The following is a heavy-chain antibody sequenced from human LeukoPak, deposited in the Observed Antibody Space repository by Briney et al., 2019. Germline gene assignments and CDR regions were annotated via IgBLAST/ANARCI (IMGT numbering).Heavy chain of an antibody. CDR3: ARNLGPFDV. Sequence: GGSLILSCAASGFTFNDFAMTWVRQAPGKGLEWVSTIADAGTYYADSVKGRFIISRDNSKNMLYLQLNSLRADDTATYYCARNLGPFDVRGHGTMVTVSS. D-gene: IGHD3-16*01. CDR1: GFTFNDFA. CDR2: IADAGT. J-gene: IGHJ3*01. V-gene: IGHV3-23*01.